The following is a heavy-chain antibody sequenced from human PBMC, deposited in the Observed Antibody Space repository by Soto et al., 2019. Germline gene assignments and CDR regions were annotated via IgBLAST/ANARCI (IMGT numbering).Heavy chain of an antibody. CDR2: FYYTGST. Sequence: AETLSLTCTVSGGSISSGNFYWAWIRQPPGKGLEWIGSFYYTGSTYYTPSLKSRATIFVDTSKNQIFLKLSSVTAADTAVYYCARPIEGGSSGYHHWGQGTLVTVSS. CDR3: ARPIEGGSSGYHH. D-gene: IGHD3-22*01. CDR1: GGSISSGNFY. V-gene: IGHV4-39*01. J-gene: IGHJ5*02.